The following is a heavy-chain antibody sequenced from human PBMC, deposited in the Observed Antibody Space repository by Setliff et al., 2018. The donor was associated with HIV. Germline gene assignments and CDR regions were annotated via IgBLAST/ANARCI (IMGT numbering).Heavy chain of an antibody. Sequence: LRLSCAASGFIFSTYWMTWVRQAPGKGLEWVANIKQDGSEKNYVDSVKGRITISRDNAKNSVYLQMNSLRAEDTAVYYCARGPQYNFWGGYLGLWGRGTLVTVSS. D-gene: IGHD3-3*01. CDR3: ARGPQYNFWGGYLGL. CDR1: GFIFSTYW. CDR2: IKQDGSEK. J-gene: IGHJ4*02. V-gene: IGHV3-7*03.